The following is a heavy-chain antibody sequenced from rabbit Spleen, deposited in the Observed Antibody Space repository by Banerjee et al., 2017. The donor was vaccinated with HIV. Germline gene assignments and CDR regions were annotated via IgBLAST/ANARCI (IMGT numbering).Heavy chain of an antibody. CDR1: GVSFSSSSY. V-gene: IGHV1S40*01. CDR2: IDAGSSGVT. D-gene: IGHD1-1*01. CDR3: ARDTSSSFSSYGMDL. J-gene: IGHJ6*01. Sequence: QSLEESGGDLVKPGASLTLTCTASGVSFSSSSYVCWVRQAPGKGLEWIACIDAGSSGVTYFATWAKGRFTCSKSSSTTVTLQMTRLTAADTATYFCARDTSSSFSSYGMDLWGPGTLVTVS.